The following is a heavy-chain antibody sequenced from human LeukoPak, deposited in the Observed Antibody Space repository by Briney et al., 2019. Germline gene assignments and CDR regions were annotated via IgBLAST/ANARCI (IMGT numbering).Heavy chain of an antibody. CDR3: ARIRIAAAGTDQGDAFDI. D-gene: IGHD6-13*01. Sequence: PSQTLSLTCTVSGGSISSGSYYWSWIRQPAGKGLEWIGSIYHSGRTFYNPSLKSRVTISVDTSKNQFSLKLSSVTAADTAAYYCARIRIAAAGTDQGDAFDIWGQGTMVTVSS. J-gene: IGHJ3*02. CDR1: GGSISSGSYY. CDR2: IYHSGRT. V-gene: IGHV4-39*07.